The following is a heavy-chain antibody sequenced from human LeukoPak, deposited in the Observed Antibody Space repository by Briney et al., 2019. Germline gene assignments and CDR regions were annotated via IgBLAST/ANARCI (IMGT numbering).Heavy chain of an antibody. V-gene: IGHV4-59*11. CDR2: VHYSGAT. Sequence: SETLSLTCTVSGDSISXLYWSWIRQLPGKGLEYIXYVHYSGATNYNPSLQSRVFISMDTSKNQYSLRLNSVTTADTAVYYCARSATIAVFRYGMDVWGQGTTVTVSS. J-gene: IGHJ6*02. CDR3: ARSATIAVFRYGMDV. D-gene: IGHD5-24*01. CDR1: GDSISXLY.